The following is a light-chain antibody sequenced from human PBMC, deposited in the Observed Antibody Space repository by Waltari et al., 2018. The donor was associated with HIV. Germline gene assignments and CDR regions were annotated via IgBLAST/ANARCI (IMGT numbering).Light chain of an antibody. CDR1: SSDVGAYNF. J-gene: IGLJ2*01. V-gene: IGLV2-14*01. CDR2: EVG. CDR3: SSFTRRNNVI. Sequence: QSALTQPASVSESPGQSITISCTGTSSDVGAYNFVSWYQQHPGKVPELIIFEVGNRPSGISGRFSGSKSGNTASLTISGLRAEDEADYYCSSFTRRNNVIFGGGTKLTVL.